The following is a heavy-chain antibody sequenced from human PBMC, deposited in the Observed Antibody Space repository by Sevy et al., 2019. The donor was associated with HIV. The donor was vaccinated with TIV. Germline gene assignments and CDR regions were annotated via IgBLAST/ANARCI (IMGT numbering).Heavy chain of an antibody. J-gene: IGHJ4*02. CDR3: VKEGGGEGGDH. D-gene: IGHD2-21*01. Sequence: GGSLRLSCAASGFSFSSYGMHWVRQAPGKGLEWMSYIQYDGSNKDYADSVKGRFTISRDNSKNALYLQMNSLRVVDTVVFYCVKEGGGEGGDHWGQGPLVTVSS. CDR1: GFSFSSYG. CDR2: IQYDGSNK. V-gene: IGHV3-30*02.